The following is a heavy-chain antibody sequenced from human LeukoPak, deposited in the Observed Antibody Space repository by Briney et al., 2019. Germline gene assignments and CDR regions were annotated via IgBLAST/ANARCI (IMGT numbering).Heavy chain of an antibody. V-gene: IGHV4-34*01. CDR3: ARVAKHFRGGLSFYYMDV. CDR1: GGSFSGYY. D-gene: IGHD3-10*01. CDR2: INHSGST. J-gene: IGHJ6*03. Sequence: SETLSLTCAVYGGSFSGYYWSWIRQPPGKGLEWIGEINHSGSTNYNPSLKSRVTTSLDTSKNQFSLKVISVTDADTAVYYCARVAKHFRGGLSFYYMDVWGKGTTVTISS.